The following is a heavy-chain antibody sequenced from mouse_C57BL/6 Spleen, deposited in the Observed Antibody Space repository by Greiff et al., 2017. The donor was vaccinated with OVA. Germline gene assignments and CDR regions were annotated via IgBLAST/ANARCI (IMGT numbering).Heavy chain of an antibody. J-gene: IGHJ2*01. D-gene: IGHD1-1*01. Sequence: QVQLQQPGAELVRPGSSVKLSCKASGYTFTSYWMHWVKQRPIQGLEWIGNIDPSDSETHYNQKFKDKATLTVDKSSSTAYMQLSSLTSEDSAVYYCARHPIYYYGSSYYFDYWGQGTTPTVSS. CDR3: ARHPIYYYGSSYYFDY. CDR1: GYTFTSYW. CDR2: IDPSDSET. V-gene: IGHV1-52*01.